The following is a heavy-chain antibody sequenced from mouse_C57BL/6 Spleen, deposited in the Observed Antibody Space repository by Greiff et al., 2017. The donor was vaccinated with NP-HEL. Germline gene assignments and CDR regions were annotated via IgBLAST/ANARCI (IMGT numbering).Heavy chain of an antibody. CDR2: INPSSGYT. J-gene: IGHJ4*01. D-gene: IGHD2-4*01. CDR1: GYTFTSYT. V-gene: IGHV1-4*01. CDR3: AKGDYDRYYYAMDY. Sequence: VQLQQSGAELARPGASVKMSCKASGYTFTSYTMHWVKQRPGQGLEWIGYINPSSGYTKYNQKFKDKATLTADKSSSTAYMQLSSLTSEDSAVYYCAKGDYDRYYYAMDYWGQGTSVTVSS.